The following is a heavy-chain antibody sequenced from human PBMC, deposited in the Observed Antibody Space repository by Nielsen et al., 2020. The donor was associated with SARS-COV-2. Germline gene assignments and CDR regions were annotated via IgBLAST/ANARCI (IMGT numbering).Heavy chain of an antibody. V-gene: IGHV1-18*04. CDR3: ARDRIQAGGEIPVN. D-gene: IGHD1-26*01. Sequence: ASVKVSCKASGYTFTSYGISWVRQAPGQGLEWMGWISAYNGNTNYAQKLQGRVTMTTDTSTTTVYMELTSLTSEDTAFYYCARDRIQAGGEIPVNWGQGTLVTVSS. CDR2: ISAYNGNT. CDR1: GYTFTSYG. J-gene: IGHJ4*02.